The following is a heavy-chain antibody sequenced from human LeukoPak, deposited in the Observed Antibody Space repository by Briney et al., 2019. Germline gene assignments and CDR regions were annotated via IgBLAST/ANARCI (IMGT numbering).Heavy chain of an antibody. CDR1: GRSIRSYY. CDR2: IYYTGST. Sequence: RPSETLSLTCTVSGRSIRSYYWSWIRQPPGKALEWIGYIYYTGSTNYNPSIKSRVTISVDTSKNQFSLNLISVTAADTAVYYCARVLPYSSGWGVDYWGQGALVTVSS. D-gene: IGHD6-19*01. J-gene: IGHJ4*02. V-gene: IGHV4-59*01. CDR3: ARVLPYSSGWGVDY.